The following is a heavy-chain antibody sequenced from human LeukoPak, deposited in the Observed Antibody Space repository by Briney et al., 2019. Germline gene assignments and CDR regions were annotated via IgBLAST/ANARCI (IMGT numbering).Heavy chain of an antibody. Sequence: SVKVSCKLSGGTFGSYGISWVRQAPGQGLEWMGRTIPIRGMTNYAQKFQGRVTITADTSTSTAYMELSSLTSEDTAVCFCARGPYDGTFYFDSWGQGTLVIVSS. CDR1: GGTFGSYG. CDR2: TIPIRGMT. CDR3: ARGPYDGTFYFDS. V-gene: IGHV1-69*04. J-gene: IGHJ4*02. D-gene: IGHD3-16*01.